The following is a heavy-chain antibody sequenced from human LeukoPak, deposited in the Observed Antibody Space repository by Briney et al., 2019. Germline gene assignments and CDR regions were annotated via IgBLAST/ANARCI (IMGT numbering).Heavy chain of an antibody. CDR1: GGSISSDY. V-gene: IGHV4-59*01. J-gene: IGHJ6*03. Sequence: SETLSLTCTVSGGSISSDYWSWIRQPPGKGLEWIGYIYYSGSTNYNPSLKSRVTISVDTSKNQFSLKLSSVTAADTAVYYCARVLVAARVYYYYYLDVWGKGTTVTVSS. CDR2: IYYSGST. CDR3: ARVLVAARVYYYYYLDV. D-gene: IGHD6-6*01.